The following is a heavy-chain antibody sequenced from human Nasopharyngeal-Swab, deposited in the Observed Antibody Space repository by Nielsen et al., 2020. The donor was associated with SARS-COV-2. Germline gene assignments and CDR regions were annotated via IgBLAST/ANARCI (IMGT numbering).Heavy chain of an antibody. CDR1: GGTLNGFH. J-gene: IGHJ6*03. D-gene: IGHD2-15*01. CDR2: INDRGSG. Sequence: SETLSLTCVVFGGTLNGFHWKWIRQTPGKGLGWIGEINDRGSGNYNPSLRSRVTISAGTSNIQFLLKLNSVTAADTAVYYCARGQDAYYYMDVWGEGTTVTVSS. V-gene: IGHV4-34*01. CDR3: ARGQDAYYYMDV.